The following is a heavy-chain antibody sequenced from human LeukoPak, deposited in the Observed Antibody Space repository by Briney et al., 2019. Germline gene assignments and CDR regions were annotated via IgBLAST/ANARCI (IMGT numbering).Heavy chain of an antibody. J-gene: IGHJ6*02. V-gene: IGHV7-4-1*02. Sequence: ASVKVSCKASGYTFTSYAMNWVRQAPGQGLEWMGWINTNTGNPTYAQGFTGRFVFSLDTSVSTAYLQISSLKAEDTAVYYCARGWELQLYYYYYYGMDVWGQGITVTVSS. CDR3: ARGWELQLYYYYYYGMDV. CDR1: GYTFTSYA. CDR2: INTNTGNP. D-gene: IGHD1-26*01.